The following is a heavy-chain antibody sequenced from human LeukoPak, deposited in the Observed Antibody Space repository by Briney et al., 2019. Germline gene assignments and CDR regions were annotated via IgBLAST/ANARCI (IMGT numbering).Heavy chain of an antibody. D-gene: IGHD3-22*01. Sequence: PSETLSLTCTVSGGSINISTYYCGWIRQPPRRGLEWIGTTYYNGSTFYNPSLKRRVTVSVDTSKNQFSLKLNSLTAADTAIYYCARLRCSYSDDFWCSRYCSNYYYYYMDAWGKGTTVTVSS. CDR3: ARLRCSYSDDFWCSRYCSNYYYYYMDA. J-gene: IGHJ6*03. CDR2: TYYNGST. CDR1: GGSINISTYY. V-gene: IGHV4-39*01.